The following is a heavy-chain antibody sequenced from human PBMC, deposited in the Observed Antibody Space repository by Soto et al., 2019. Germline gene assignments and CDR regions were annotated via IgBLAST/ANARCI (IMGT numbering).Heavy chain of an antibody. Sequence: GGSLRLSCAASGFTFSSYAMSWVRQAPGKGLEWVSAISGSGGSTYYADSVKGRFTISRDNSKNTLYLQMSSLRAEDTAVYYCVKDNIAAAGPAEYFQHWGQGTLVTVSS. CDR2: ISGSGGST. J-gene: IGHJ1*01. CDR3: VKDNIAAAGPAEYFQH. V-gene: IGHV3-23*01. D-gene: IGHD6-13*01. CDR1: GFTFSSYA.